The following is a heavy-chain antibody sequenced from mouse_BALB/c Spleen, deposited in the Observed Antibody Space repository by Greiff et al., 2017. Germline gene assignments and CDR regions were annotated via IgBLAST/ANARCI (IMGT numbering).Heavy chain of an antibody. D-gene: IGHD2-1*01. J-gene: IGHJ4*01. CDR3: AREGNYYAMDY. CDR1: GFTFSSYG. Sequence: EVHLVESGGGLVQPGGSLKLSCAASGFTFSSYGMSWVRQTPDKRLELVATINSNGGSTYYPDSVKGRFTISRDNAKNTLYLQMSSLKSEDTAMYYCAREGNYYAMDYWGQGTSVTVSS. CDR2: INSNGGST. V-gene: IGHV5-6-3*01.